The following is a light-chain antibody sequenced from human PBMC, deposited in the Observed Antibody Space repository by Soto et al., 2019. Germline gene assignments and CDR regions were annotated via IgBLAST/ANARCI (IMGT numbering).Light chain of an antibody. CDR1: QSVSGSY. J-gene: IGKJ4*01. CDR2: GVS. CDR3: QHYDGSPLT. Sequence: EIVLTQSPDTLSLSPGERATLSCTASQSVSGSYLAWYQQKPGQAPRLLIDGVSTRATGIPDRFSGSGSGTDFSLTISRLEPEDFAVYYCQHYDGSPLTFGGGTKVEIK. V-gene: IGKV3-20*01.